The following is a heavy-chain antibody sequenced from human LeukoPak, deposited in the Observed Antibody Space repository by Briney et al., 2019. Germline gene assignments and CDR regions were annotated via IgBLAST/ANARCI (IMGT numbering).Heavy chain of an antibody. V-gene: IGHV3-33*01. CDR3: ARGLQVGATHTPPGY. CDR1: GFTFSSYG. D-gene: IGHD1-26*01. CDR2: IWYDGSNK. Sequence: GGSLRLSCAASGFTFSSYGMHWVRQAPGKGLEWVAVIWYDGSNKYYADSVKGRFTISRDNSKNTLYLQMNSLRAEDTAVYYCARGLQVGATHTPPGYWGQGTLVTVSS. J-gene: IGHJ4*02.